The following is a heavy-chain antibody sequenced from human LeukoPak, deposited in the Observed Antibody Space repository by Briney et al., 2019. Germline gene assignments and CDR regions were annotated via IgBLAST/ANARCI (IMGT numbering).Heavy chain of an antibody. V-gene: IGHV1-18*01. J-gene: IGHJ4*02. D-gene: IGHD3-3*01. CDR3: ARDLQASNYNYWSGYFPLAF. CDR2: ISPYSGRT. CDR1: GYSFASYG. Sequence: EASVKVSCEASGYSFASYGITWVRQAPGQGLEWMGWISPYSGRTNYVEKFKGRLTLTTDTSTSTAYMDLRGLTSDDTATYFCARDLQASNYNYWSGYFPLAFWGQGTLITASS.